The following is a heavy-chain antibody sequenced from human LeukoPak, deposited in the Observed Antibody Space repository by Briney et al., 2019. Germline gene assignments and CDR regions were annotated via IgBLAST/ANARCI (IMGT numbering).Heavy chain of an antibody. Sequence: PGGSLRLSCLASGFTFHNYAMHWVRQAPGKGLEWVSLISFDAGTTDYADSVKGRFTISRDNSKNSLYLQMNSLRTEDTAVYYCAKVSDMATRWGNFDHWGQGTLVTVSS. CDR1: GFTFHNYA. CDR2: ISFDAGTT. V-gene: IGHV3-43*02. J-gene: IGHJ4*02. CDR3: AKVSDMATRWGNFDH. D-gene: IGHD3-16*01.